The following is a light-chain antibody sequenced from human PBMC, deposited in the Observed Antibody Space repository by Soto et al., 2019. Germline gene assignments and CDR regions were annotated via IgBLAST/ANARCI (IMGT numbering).Light chain of an antibody. CDR2: DAS. J-gene: IGKJ3*01. CDR3: QQRSNWPT. Sequence: EIVLTQSPATLSLSPGERATLSCRASQSVSSYLAWYQQKPGQAPRLLIYDASNRATGIPARFSGSGSGTDFTLTIRSLEPEDFAVYYCQQRSNWPTFGPGTKVDIK. V-gene: IGKV3-11*01. CDR1: QSVSSY.